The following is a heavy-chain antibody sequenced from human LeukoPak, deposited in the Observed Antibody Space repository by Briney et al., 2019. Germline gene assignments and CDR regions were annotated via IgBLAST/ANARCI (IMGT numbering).Heavy chain of an antibody. D-gene: IGHD6-13*01. CDR2: ISGSGGST. V-gene: IGHV3-23*01. Sequence: GGSLRLSCAASGFTFSSYAMSWVRQAPGKGLEWVSAISGSGGSTYYADSVKGRFTISRDNSKNTLYLQMNSLRAEDTAVYCCARARSSWYDPDAFDIWGQGTMVTVSS. CDR1: GFTFSSYA. J-gene: IGHJ3*02. CDR3: ARARSSWYDPDAFDI.